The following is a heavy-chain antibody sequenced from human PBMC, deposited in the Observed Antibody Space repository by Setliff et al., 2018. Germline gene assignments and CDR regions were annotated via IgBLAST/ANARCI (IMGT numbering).Heavy chain of an antibody. CDR3: TWGPGGYFDF. J-gene: IGHJ4*02. CDR2: INTYSGAT. D-gene: IGHD3-22*01. Sequence: ASVKVSCKASGYSFSAYYMQWVRQAPGQGLEWMGNINTYSGATNYAHKFQGRVTMTTDTSITTAYMELNSLTSDDTAVYFCTWGPGGYFDFWGQGTLVTVSS. V-gene: IGHV1-2*02. CDR1: GYSFSAYY.